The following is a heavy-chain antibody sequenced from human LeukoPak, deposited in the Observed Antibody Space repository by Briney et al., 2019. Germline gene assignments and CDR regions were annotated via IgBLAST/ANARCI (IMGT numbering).Heavy chain of an antibody. V-gene: IGHV4-39*07. CDR3: ARLRRDGYHISPTYYFDY. CDR2: IYYSGST. CDR1: GGSISSSSYY. D-gene: IGHD5-24*01. J-gene: IGHJ4*02. Sequence: PSETLSLTCTVSGGSISSSSYYWGWIRQPPGKGLEWIGSIYYSGSTNYNPSLKSRVTISVDTSKNQFSLKLSSVTAADTAVYYCARLRRDGYHISPTYYFDYWGQGTLVTVSS.